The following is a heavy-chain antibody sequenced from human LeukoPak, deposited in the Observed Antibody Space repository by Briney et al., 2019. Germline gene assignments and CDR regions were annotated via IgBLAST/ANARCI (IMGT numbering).Heavy chain of an antibody. D-gene: IGHD6-13*01. CDR1: GGSISSYY. V-gene: IGHV4-59*01. CDR2: IYYSGST. J-gene: IGHJ4*02. CDR3: ARGPPQMYSSSWSFDY. Sequence: SETLSLTCTVSGGSISSYYWSWIRQPPGKGLEWIGYIYYSGSTNYNPSLKSRVTISVDTSKNQFSLKLSSVTAADTAVYYCARGPPQMYSSSWSFDYWGQGTLVTVSS.